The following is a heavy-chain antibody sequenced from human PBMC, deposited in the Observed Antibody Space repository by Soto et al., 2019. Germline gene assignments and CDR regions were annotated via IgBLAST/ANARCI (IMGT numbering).Heavy chain of an antibody. CDR2: IDGGSGNT. Sequence: QVQLVQSGAEEKKPGASVNVSCKASGYSFAKYAIHWVRQAPGQRLEWMGWIDGGSGNTRFSQKFQGRVTISRDPSATTAYLELTSLRSEDTAVYYCARTASYAFDIWGQGTMVSIFS. D-gene: IGHD5-18*01. CDR1: GYSFAKYA. V-gene: IGHV1-3*05. J-gene: IGHJ3*02. CDR3: ARTASYAFDI.